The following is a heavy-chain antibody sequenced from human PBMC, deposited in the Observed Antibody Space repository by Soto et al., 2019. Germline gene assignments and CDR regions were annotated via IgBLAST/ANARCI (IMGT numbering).Heavy chain of an antibody. V-gene: IGHV1-69*13. Sequence: ASVKVSCKASGGTFSSYAISWVRQAPGQGLEWMGGIIPIFGTANYAQKFQGRVTITADESTSTAYMELSSLRSEDTAVYYCARDGYDILTGDYWGQGTLVTVSS. D-gene: IGHD3-9*01. CDR1: GGTFSSYA. CDR2: IIPIFGTA. J-gene: IGHJ4*02. CDR3: ARDGYDILTGDY.